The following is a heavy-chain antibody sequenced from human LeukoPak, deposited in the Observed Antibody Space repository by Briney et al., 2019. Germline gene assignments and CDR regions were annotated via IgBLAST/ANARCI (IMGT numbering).Heavy chain of an antibody. CDR1: GFTFNTYA. Sequence: GGSLRLSCVASGFTFNTYAMHWVRQIPGKGLEWVAVISHDGDNKYHADSVKGRFTISRDNAKNSLYLQMNSLRAEDTAVYYCARDSSGWYHWFDPWGQGTLVTVSS. D-gene: IGHD6-19*01. V-gene: IGHV3-30*04. J-gene: IGHJ5*02. CDR3: ARDSSGWYHWFDP. CDR2: ISHDGDNK.